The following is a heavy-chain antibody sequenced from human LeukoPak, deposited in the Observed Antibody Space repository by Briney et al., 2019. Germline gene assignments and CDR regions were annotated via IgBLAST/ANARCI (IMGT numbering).Heavy chain of an antibody. D-gene: IGHD2-21*02. J-gene: IGHJ4*02. CDR2: ISGSGGST. Sequence: GGPLRLSCAASGFTFSSYAMSWVRQAPGKGLEWVSTISGSGGSTYYADSVKGRFTISRDNSKKTLYLQMNSLRAEDTAVYYCAKGPNRVVVTNIDYWGQGTLVTVSS. V-gene: IGHV3-23*01. CDR1: GFTFSSYA. CDR3: AKGPNRVVVTNIDY.